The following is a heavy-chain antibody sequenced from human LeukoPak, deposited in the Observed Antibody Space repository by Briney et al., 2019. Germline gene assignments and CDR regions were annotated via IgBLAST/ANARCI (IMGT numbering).Heavy chain of an antibody. CDR1: GFTFSSYT. V-gene: IGHV3-23*01. J-gene: IGHJ4*02. CDR2: ITTSDGNT. Sequence: GGSLRLSCAASGFTFSSYTMSWVRQAPGKGLEWVSTITTSDGNTYYADSVKGRFTVSRDNSKNTLFLQMNSLRAEGTAVYYCAKDLVSGSYSRGYYFDYWGQGTLVTVSS. CDR3: AKDLVSGSYSRGYYFDY. D-gene: IGHD1-26*01.